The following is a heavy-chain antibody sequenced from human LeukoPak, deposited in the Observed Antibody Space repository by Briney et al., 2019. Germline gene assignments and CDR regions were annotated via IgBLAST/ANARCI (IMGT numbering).Heavy chain of an antibody. J-gene: IGHJ4*02. Sequence: GESLKISCKASGYTFTNYWIGWVRQMPGEGLEWVGIIFPPDSNTKYSPSFQDLVTISADKSINTAYLQWSSLKASDTAIYYCVRLALYPGKFSFDYWGQGTLVTVSS. CDR3: VRLALYPGKFSFDY. CDR1: GYTFTNYW. V-gene: IGHV5-51*01. D-gene: IGHD2/OR15-2a*01. CDR2: IFPPDSNT.